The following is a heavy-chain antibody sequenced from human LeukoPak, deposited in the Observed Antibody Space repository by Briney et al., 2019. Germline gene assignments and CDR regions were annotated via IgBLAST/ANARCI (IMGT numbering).Heavy chain of an antibody. CDR2: MYYSGST. J-gene: IGHJ2*01. D-gene: IGHD6-6*01. CDR1: GGSISSGGYY. CDR3: ARDSSHWYFDL. V-gene: IGHV4-31*03. Sequence: SETLSLTCTVSGGSISSGGYYWSWIRQHPGKGLECIGYMYYSGSTNYNPSLKSRVTISGDTSKNQFSLKLSSVTAADTAVYYCARDSSHWYFDLWGRGTLVTVSS.